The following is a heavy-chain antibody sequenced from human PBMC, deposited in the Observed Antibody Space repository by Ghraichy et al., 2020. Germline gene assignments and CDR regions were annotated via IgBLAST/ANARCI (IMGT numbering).Heavy chain of an antibody. J-gene: IGHJ4*02. Sequence: ESLNISCNVSGVSITRRSYYWGWIRQSPGKGLEWIGTVSKIGNTYYTPSLKNRVAISIDASKDQFSLRLSSVTAADTAVYYCARHGDYDLWSGYYGGDFDYWGQGTLVTVSS. CDR2: VSKIGNT. CDR3: ARHGDYDLWSGYYGGDFDY. D-gene: IGHD3-3*01. CDR1: GVSITRRSYY. V-gene: IGHV4-39*01.